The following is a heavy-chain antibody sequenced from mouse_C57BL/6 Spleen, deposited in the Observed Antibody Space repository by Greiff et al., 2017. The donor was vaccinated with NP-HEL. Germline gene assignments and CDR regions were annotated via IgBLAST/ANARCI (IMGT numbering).Heavy chain of an antibody. V-gene: IGHV1-80*01. CDR1: GYAFSSYW. D-gene: IGHD3-2*02. J-gene: IGHJ2*01. CDR3: ARGGQLRPRYFDY. Sequence: QVQLQQSGAELVKPGASVKISCKASGYAFSSYWMNWVKQRPGKGLEWIGQIYPGDGDTNYNGKFKGKATLTADKSSSTAYMQLSSLTSEDSAVDFCARGGQLRPRYFDYWGQGTTLTVSS. CDR2: IYPGDGDT.